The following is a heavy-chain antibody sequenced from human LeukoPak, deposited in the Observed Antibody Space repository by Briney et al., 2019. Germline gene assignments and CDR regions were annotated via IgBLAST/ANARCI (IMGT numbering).Heavy chain of an antibody. CDR1: GGSISSRGSY. CDR2: IYYSGST. D-gene: IGHD3-10*01. Sequence: SETLSLTCTVSGGSISSRGSYWGWLRPPPGKGLEWVGSIYYSGSTYYNPSLKSRVTISVDSSKNQFSLKLSSVTAADTAVYYCARPPADVGDAFDIWGQGTMVTVSS. J-gene: IGHJ3*02. CDR3: ARPPADVGDAFDI. V-gene: IGHV4-39*01.